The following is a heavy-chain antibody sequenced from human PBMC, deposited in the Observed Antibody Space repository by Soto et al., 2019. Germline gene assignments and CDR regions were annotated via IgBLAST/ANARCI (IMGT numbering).Heavy chain of an antibody. D-gene: IGHD6-6*01. CDR1: GYTFTSYG. Sequence: ASVKVSCKASGYTFTSYGISWVRQAPGQGLEWMGWISAYNGNTNYAQKLQGRVTMTTDTSTSTAYMELRSLRSDDTAVYYCARDRGRIAARPGGRDVWGQGTTVTVSS. CDR2: ISAYNGNT. CDR3: ARDRGRIAARPGGRDV. V-gene: IGHV1-18*01. J-gene: IGHJ6*02.